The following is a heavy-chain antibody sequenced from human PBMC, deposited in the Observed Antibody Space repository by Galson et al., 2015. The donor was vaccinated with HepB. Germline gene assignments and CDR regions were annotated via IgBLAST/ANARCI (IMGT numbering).Heavy chain of an antibody. CDR3: ARLGAAAGFLDY. J-gene: IGHJ4*02. Sequence: SVKVSCKSSGFNFNNFGITWVRQAPGQGLEWMGRINPYDGNTNYVQRLQDRVAMTTDTSTTTAYMELRSLRSDDTAVYYCARLGAAAGFLDYWGQGTLVTVSS. V-gene: IGHV1-18*01. D-gene: IGHD6-25*01. CDR2: INPYDGNT. CDR1: GFNFNNFG.